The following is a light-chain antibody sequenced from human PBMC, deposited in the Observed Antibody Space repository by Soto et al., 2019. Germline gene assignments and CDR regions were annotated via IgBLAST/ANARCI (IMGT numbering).Light chain of an antibody. Sequence: EIVLTQSPGTLSLPPGERATLSCRASQSVSSSYLAWYQQKPGQAPRLLIYGASSRATGIPDRFSGSGSGTDFTLTISILEPEDFAVYYCQQYGSSPRTFGQGTKVEIK. CDR2: GAS. CDR3: QQYGSSPRT. V-gene: IGKV3-20*01. J-gene: IGKJ1*01. CDR1: QSVSSSY.